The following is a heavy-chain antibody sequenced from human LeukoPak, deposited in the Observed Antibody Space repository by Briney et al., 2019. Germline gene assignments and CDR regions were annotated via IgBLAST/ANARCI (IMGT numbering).Heavy chain of an antibody. V-gene: IGHV3-11*01. CDR3: TRVGAAAGYHLDY. CDR2: ISSSGNTI. D-gene: IGHD6-13*01. J-gene: IGHJ4*02. Sequence: AGGSVTLSCAASGFTFSDYYMKWLRRAPGKGLEWISYISSSGNTIYYAASVKGRFTISRDSAKNSLYLHMSSLRADDKAVYYCTRVGAAAGYHLDYWGPGTMVTVSS. CDR1: GFTFSDYY.